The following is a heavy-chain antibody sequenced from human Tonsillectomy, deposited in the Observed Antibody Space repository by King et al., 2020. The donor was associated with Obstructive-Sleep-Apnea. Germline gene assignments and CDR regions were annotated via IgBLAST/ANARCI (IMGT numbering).Heavy chain of an antibody. CDR1: GGSFSGYY. CDR2: INFSGNT. CDR3: ARPSGYESN. Sequence: VQLQQWGAGLLKPSETLSRTCAVYGGSFSGYYWSWIRQPPGKGLEWIGEINFSGNTSYNPSLKSRVTRPVDTSKHQFSLKLSSVTAADTGVYYCARPSGYESNWGQGTLVTVSS. J-gene: IGHJ4*02. D-gene: IGHD5-12*01. V-gene: IGHV4-34*01.